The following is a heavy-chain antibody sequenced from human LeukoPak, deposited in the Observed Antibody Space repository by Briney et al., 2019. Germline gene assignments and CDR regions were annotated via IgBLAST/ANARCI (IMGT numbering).Heavy chain of an antibody. Sequence: PGRSLRLSCAASGFTFSSYGMHWVRQAPGRGLEWVAVISYDGSNKYYADSVKGRFTISRDNSKNTLYLQMNSLRAEDTAVYYCAKDHWYTAMGLFDYWGQGTLVTVSS. CDR3: AKDHWYTAMGLFDY. CDR2: ISYDGSNK. CDR1: GFTFSSYG. D-gene: IGHD5-18*01. V-gene: IGHV3-30*18. J-gene: IGHJ4*02.